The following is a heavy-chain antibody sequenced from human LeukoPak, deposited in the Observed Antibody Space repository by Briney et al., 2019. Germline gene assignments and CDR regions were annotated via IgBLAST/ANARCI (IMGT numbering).Heavy chain of an antibody. V-gene: IGHV3-48*01. CDR1: GFTFSTYD. D-gene: IGHD5-18*01. CDR2: ISETSSPI. J-gene: IGHJ3*02. CDR3: ARDPGYGYSGAFDI. Sequence: GGSLRLSCEVSGFTFSTYDMNWVRQAPGKGLEWVSYISETSSPIYYADSVRGRFTISRDNAKNSLYLQMDSLRAEDTAVYCCARDPGYGYSGAFDIWGQGTMVTVSS.